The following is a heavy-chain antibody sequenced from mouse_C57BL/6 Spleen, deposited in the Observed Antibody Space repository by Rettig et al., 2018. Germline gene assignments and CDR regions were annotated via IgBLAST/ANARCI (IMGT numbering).Heavy chain of an antibody. J-gene: IGHJ3*01. CDR1: GYTFTDYN. D-gene: IGHD2-4*01. V-gene: IGHV1-18*01. Sequence: CKASGYTFTDYNMDWVKQSHGKSLEWIGDINPNNGGTIYNQKFKGKATLTVDKSSSTAYMELRSLTSEDTAVYYCARSIYYDSAWFAYWGQGTLVTVSA. CDR2: INPNNGGT. CDR3: ARSIYYDSAWFAY.